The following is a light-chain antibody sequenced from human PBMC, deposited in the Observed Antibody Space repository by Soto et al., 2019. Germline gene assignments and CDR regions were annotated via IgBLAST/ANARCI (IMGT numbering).Light chain of an antibody. V-gene: IGKV1-5*01. CDR1: QSIQTW. CDR2: DAS. J-gene: IGKJ2*01. Sequence: DIQMTQSPSTMSASVGDRVTISCRASQSIQTWLAWYQQRPGKAPNLLNFDASDLASGVSSRFSGSGSGAEFTLTISSLQADDFATYYCQQYESYPSTFGRGPRLELK. CDR3: QQYESYPST.